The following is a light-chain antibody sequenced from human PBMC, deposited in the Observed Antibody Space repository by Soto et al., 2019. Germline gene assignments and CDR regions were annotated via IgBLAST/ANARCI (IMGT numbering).Light chain of an antibody. CDR1: QTVSSY. J-gene: IGKJ5*01. V-gene: IGKV3-11*01. CDR3: QQRNIWPPVT. Sequence: EIVLTQSPSTLSLSPGERATLSCRSSQTVSSYLAWYQQKPGQAPRLVIYGAFNRATGIPARFSGSGSGTDFTPTISSLEPEDFAVYYCQQRNIWPPVTFGQGTRLEIK. CDR2: GAF.